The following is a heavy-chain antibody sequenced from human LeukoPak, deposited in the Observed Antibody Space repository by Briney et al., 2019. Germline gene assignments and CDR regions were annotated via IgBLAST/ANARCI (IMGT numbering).Heavy chain of an antibody. D-gene: IGHD6-6*01. CDR3: ARLRGAARGRYYYYMDV. J-gene: IGHJ6*03. CDR2: IKQDGSEK. V-gene: IGHV3-7*01. Sequence: GGSLRLSCAASGFTFSSYSMNWVRQAPGKGLEWVANIKQDGSEKYYVDSVKGRFTISRDNAKNSLYLQMNSLRAEDTAVYYCARLRGAARGRYYYYMDVWGKGTTVTVSS. CDR1: GFTFSSYS.